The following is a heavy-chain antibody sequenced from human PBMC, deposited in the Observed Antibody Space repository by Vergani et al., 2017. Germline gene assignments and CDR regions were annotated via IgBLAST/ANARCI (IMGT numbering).Heavy chain of an antibody. J-gene: IGHJ4*02. D-gene: IGHD3-3*01. CDR1: GFTFSGSA. Sequence: EVQLVESGGGLVQPGGSLKLSCAASGFTFSGSAMHWVRQASGKGLEWVGRIRSKANSYATAYAASVKGRFTISRDNSKNTLYLQMNSLRAEDTAVYYCAKDSTYYDFWSGLGYFDYWGQGTLVTVSS. CDR3: AKDSTYYDFWSGLGYFDY. V-gene: IGHV3-73*01. CDR2: IRSKANSYAT.